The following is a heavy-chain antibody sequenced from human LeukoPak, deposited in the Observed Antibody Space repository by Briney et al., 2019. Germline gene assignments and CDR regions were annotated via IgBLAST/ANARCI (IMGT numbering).Heavy chain of an antibody. Sequence: GESLKISCKGSEYTFTNSWSGWVRQMPGKGLEWMGMIYPADSDTRYSPSFQGQVTISVDKSITTAYVQWSSLQASDTAMYYCARLTTETRGNQYNYVDVWGKGTTVTVSS. CDR2: IYPADSDT. CDR3: ARLTTETRGNQYNYVDV. J-gene: IGHJ6*03. D-gene: IGHD4-11*01. V-gene: IGHV5-51*01. CDR1: EYTFTNSW.